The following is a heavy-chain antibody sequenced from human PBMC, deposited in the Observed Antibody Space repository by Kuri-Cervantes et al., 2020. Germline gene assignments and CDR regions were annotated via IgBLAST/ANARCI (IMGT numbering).Heavy chain of an antibody. V-gene: IGHV3-48*03. J-gene: IGHJ4*02. D-gene: IGHD2-15*01. Sequence: GGSLRLPCAVSGFTFSSYEMNWVRQAPGKGPEWLSYISSSGSTIYYAASVKGRLTISRDNSKNTLYLQVNSLRVEDTAVYYCAKSSGSSSYSGRDYWGQGTLVTVSS. CDR2: ISSSGSTI. CDR1: GFTFSSYE. CDR3: AKSSGSSSYSGRDY.